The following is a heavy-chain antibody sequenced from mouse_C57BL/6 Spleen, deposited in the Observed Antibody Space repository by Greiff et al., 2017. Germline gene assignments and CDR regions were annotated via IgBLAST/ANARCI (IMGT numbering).Heavy chain of an antibody. Sequence: VQRVESGAELVKPGASVKISCKASGYAFSSYWMNWVKQRPGKGLEWIGQIYPGDGDTNYNGKFKGKATLTADKSSSTAYMQLSSLTSEDSAVYFCARRRGIYDGYYDYWGQGTTLTVSS. CDR3: ARRRGIYDGYYDY. CDR2: IYPGDGDT. D-gene: IGHD2-3*01. V-gene: IGHV1-80*01. CDR1: GYAFSSYW. J-gene: IGHJ2*01.